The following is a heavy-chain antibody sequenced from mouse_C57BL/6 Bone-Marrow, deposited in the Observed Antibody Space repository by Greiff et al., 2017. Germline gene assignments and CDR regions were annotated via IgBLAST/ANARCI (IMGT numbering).Heavy chain of an antibody. Sequence: QVQLQQPGAELVKPGASVKMSCKASGYTFTSYWITWVKQRPGQGLEWIGDIYPGSGSTNYNEKFKSKATLTVDTSSSTAYMQLSSLTSEDSAVYYCARAGLYYYGSSRSWGNYWGQGTTLTVSS. V-gene: IGHV1-55*01. CDR1: GYTFTSYW. CDR3: ARAGLYYYGSSRSWGNY. J-gene: IGHJ2*01. D-gene: IGHD1-1*01. CDR2: IYPGSGST.